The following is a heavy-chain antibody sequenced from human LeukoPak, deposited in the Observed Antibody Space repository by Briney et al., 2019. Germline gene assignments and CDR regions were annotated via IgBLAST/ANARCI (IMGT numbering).Heavy chain of an antibody. D-gene: IGHD3-3*01. CDR1: GGSFSGYY. J-gene: IGHJ5*02. V-gene: IGHV4-38-2*01. CDR3: ARQGQYYDFWSDLNWFDP. CDR2: IYHSGST. Sequence: KPSETLSLTCAVYGGSFSGYYWGWIRQPPGKGLEWIGSIYHSGSTYYNPSLKSRVTISVDTSKNQFSLKLSSVTAADTAVYYCARQGQYYDFWSDLNWFDPWGQGTLVTVSS.